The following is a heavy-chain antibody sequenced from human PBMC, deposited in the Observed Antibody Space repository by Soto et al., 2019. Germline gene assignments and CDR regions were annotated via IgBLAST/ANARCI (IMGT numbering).Heavy chain of an antibody. CDR3: ARGGGSSPFDY. V-gene: IGHV3-11*01. CDR1: GFTFSDHY. J-gene: IGHJ4*02. Sequence: GGSLRLSCAASGFTFSDHYMAWFRQTPERGLEWLAYISHRSLTIYHARSVKDRFTISRDDATDSLYLQLDSLRVEDTAVYFCARGGGSSPFDYWGQGTVVTVSS. CDR2: ISHRSLTI. D-gene: IGHD6-6*01.